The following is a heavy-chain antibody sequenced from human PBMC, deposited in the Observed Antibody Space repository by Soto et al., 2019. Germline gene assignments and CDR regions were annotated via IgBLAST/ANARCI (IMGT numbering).Heavy chain of an antibody. CDR3: ARDGSGWAAADTYFDY. D-gene: IGHD6-19*01. CDR1: GGSISSGGYS. J-gene: IGHJ4*02. CDR2: IYHSGST. V-gene: IGHV4-30-2*01. Sequence: QLQLQESGSGLVKPSQTLSLTCAVSGGSISSGGYSWNWIRQPPGKGLEWIGYIYHSGSTYYNPSLKSRVTISVDRSKNQLSLKLSSATAADTAVYYCARDGSGWAAADTYFDYWGQGTLVTVSS.